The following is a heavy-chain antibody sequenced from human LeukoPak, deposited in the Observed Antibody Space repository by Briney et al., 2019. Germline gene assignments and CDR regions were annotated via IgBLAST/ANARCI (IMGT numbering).Heavy chain of an antibody. CDR2: SYNGVNT. Sequence: SETLSLTCTVSGASVSSARYWTWIRQPPGKGVEVIAHSYNGVNTNYNPSLKRRVTISVDTSKHPFSLRLNSVTAADTAVYYCARSRAFNSGAFDPWGQGSLVTVSS. V-gene: IGHV4-61*01. CDR1: GASVSSARY. D-gene: IGHD1-26*01. J-gene: IGHJ5*02. CDR3: ARSRAFNSGAFDP.